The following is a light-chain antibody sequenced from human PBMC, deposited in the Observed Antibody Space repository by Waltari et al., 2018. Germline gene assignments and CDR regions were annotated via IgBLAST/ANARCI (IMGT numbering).Light chain of an antibody. V-gene: IGLV2-23*01. J-gene: IGLJ2*01. Sequence: QSALTQPASVSGSPGQSITISCTGSSTDLGSSPLVSWYQHHPDQAPNLLLYAGTERPSGISHRFSGSKSGNTASLTISTLQAEDEADYYCFSYADGRSLVFGGGTKLTVL. CDR2: AGT. CDR1: STDLGSSPL. CDR3: FSYADGRSLV.